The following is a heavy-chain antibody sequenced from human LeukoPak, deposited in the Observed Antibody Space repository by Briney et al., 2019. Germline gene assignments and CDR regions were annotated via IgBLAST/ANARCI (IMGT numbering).Heavy chain of an antibody. CDR1: GYSINNGFY. D-gene: IGHD1-26*01. J-gene: IGHJ4*02. CDR3: ARAVGARNYFDY. V-gene: IGHV4-38-2*02. Sequence: SETLSLTCSVSGYSINNGFYWDWIRQPPGRGLEWIGYIYSSGSTNYNPSLESRVTISVDTSKNQFSLKLSSVTAADTAVYYCARAVGARNYFDYWGQGTLVTVSS. CDR2: IYSSGST.